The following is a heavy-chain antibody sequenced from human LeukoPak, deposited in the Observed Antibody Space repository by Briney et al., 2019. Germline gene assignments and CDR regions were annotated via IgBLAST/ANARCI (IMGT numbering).Heavy chain of an antibody. V-gene: IGHV4-39*01. CDR3: ALIAAAGDFDY. CDR2: IYYSGST. D-gene: IGHD6-13*01. J-gene: IGHJ4*02. Sequence: PSETLSLTCTVSGGPISSSSYYWGWIRQPPGKGLEWIGSIYYSGSTYYNPSLKSRVTISVDTSKNQFSLKLSSVTAADTAVYYCALIAAAGDFDYWGQGTLVTVSS. CDR1: GGPISSSSYY.